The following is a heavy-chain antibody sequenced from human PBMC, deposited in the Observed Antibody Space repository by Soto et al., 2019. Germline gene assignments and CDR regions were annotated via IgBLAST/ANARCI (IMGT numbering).Heavy chain of an antibody. Sequence: GGSLRLSCAASGFTFSIYWIYWVRQAPGKGLEWVSHMNNDGSYTIYAESVKGRFTFSRDNAKNTLYLQMNSLRAEDTAVYYCARDRLDCSSTSCYDDDAFDIWGQGTMVTVSS. CDR1: GFTFSIYW. J-gene: IGHJ3*02. D-gene: IGHD2-2*01. V-gene: IGHV3-74*01. CDR3: ARDRLDCSSTSCYDDDAFDI. CDR2: MNNDGSYT.